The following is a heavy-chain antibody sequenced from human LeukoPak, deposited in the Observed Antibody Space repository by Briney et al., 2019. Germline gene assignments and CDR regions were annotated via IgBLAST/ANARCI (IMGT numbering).Heavy chain of an antibody. CDR3: TKDLMTGYSSGWYLGY. Sequence: GGSLRLSCAASGFTFSSYAMSWVRQAPGKGLEWVSVSSGSDDSTHYADSVKGRFIMSRDNSENTLYLQMNSLRAEDTAVYYCTKDLMTGYSSGWYLGYWGQGTLVTVSS. J-gene: IGHJ4*02. CDR2: SSGSDDST. V-gene: IGHV3-23*01. CDR1: GFTFSSYA. D-gene: IGHD6-19*01.